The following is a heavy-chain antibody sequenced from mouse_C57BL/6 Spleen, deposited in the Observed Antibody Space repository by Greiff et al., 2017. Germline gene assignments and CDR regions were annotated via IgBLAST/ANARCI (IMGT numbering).Heavy chain of an antibody. Sequence: VKLQESGAELVRPGASVTLSCKASGYTFTDYEMHWVKQTPVHGLEWIGAVDPETGGTAYNQKFKGKAILTADKSSSTAYMELRSLTSEDSAVYYCTRRGDYDDAMDYWGQGTSVTVSS. J-gene: IGHJ4*01. CDR1: GYTFTDYE. V-gene: IGHV1-15*01. CDR2: VDPETGGT. CDR3: TRRGDYDDAMDY. D-gene: IGHD2-4*01.